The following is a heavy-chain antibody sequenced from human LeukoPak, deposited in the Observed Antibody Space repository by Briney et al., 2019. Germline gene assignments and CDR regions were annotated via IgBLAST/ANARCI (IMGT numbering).Heavy chain of an antibody. D-gene: IGHD3-10*01. CDR2: NSDSGSSS. V-gene: IGHV3-23*01. J-gene: IGHJ4*02. CDR3: ATPGFGY. Sequence: GGSLRLSCAASGFTFSSYAMSWVRQAPGKGLAWVAGNSDSGSSSYYTDSVKGRFTISRDNSKNTLYLQMNSLRAEDTAVYYCATPGFGYWGQGTLVTVSS. CDR1: GFTFSSYA.